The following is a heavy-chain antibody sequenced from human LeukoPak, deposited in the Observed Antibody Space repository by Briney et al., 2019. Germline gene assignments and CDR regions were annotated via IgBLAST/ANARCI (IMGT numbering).Heavy chain of an antibody. CDR1: GFTFSSYW. Sequence: GGSLRLSCAASGFTFSSYWMSWVRQTPGKGLEWVANIKQDGSEKYYVDSVKGRFTISRDNAKNSLYLQMNSLSAEDTAVYYCARDLRRYDSSGYYTPDFDYWGQGTLVTVSS. CDR3: ARDLRRYDSSGYYTPDFDY. CDR2: IKQDGSEK. J-gene: IGHJ4*02. D-gene: IGHD3-22*01. V-gene: IGHV3-7*01.